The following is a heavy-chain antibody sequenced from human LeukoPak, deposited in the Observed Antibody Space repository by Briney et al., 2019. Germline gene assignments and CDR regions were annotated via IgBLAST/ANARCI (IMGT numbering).Heavy chain of an antibody. Sequence: GGSLRLSCAASGFTFSSYSMNWVRQAPGKGLEWVSYISSSSSTIYYADSVKGRFTISRDNAKNSLYLQMNSLRAEDTAVYCCARAMVRGVIMDYFDYWGQGTLVTVSS. D-gene: IGHD3-10*01. CDR3: ARAMVRGVIMDYFDY. CDR2: ISSSSSTI. CDR1: GFTFSSYS. V-gene: IGHV3-48*01. J-gene: IGHJ4*02.